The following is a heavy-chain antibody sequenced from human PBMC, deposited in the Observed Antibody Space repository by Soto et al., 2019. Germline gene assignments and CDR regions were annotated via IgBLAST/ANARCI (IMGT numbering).Heavy chain of an antibody. D-gene: IGHD3-22*01. CDR2: SSYSGTS. CDR3: PRGAWDNSAHYFLDN. Sequence: SETLSLTCTVSGGSINRGSYYWGWIRQPPGKGLEWIGGSSYSGTSYYNPSLKSRVTISVDTSKDQFSLKLTSVTAADTAMYYCPRGAWDNSAHYFLDNWGQGTLVTVSS. V-gene: IGHV4-39*02. CDR1: GGSINRGSYY. J-gene: IGHJ4*02.